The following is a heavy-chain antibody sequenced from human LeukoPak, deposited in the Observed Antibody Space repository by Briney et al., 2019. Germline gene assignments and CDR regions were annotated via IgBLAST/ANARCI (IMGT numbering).Heavy chain of an antibody. CDR2: MSTSGSA. CDR3: ARSRYYYTSDYYMDV. J-gene: IGHJ6*03. CDR1: GGSISSGSYY. D-gene: IGHD3-10*01. V-gene: IGHV4-61*02. Sequence: SETLSLTCSVSGGSISSGSYYWSWIRQPAGKGLEWIGRMSTSGSANYNPSLKSRVTMSVDTSKNQFSLNLSSVTAADTAVYYCARSRYYYTSDYYMDVWGKGTTVTISS.